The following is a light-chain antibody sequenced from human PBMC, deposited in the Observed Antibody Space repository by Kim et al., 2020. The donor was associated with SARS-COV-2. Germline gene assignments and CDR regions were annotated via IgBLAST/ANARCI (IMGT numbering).Light chain of an antibody. CDR3: QQHYTSPPT. CDR2: WAS. CDR1: QSVVYRSNNKNY. Sequence: ATINYKSCQSVVYRSNNKNYLAWYQQKPGQPPKLLVYWASTRESGVPDRFSGSGSGTDFTLTISSLQAEDVAVYYCQQHYTSPPTFGGGTKVDIK. J-gene: IGKJ4*01. V-gene: IGKV4-1*01.